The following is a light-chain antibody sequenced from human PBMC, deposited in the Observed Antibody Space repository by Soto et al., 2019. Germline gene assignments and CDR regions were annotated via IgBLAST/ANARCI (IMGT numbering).Light chain of an antibody. V-gene: IGLV2-14*01. CDR3: SSYTGSATPVV. Sequence: QSALTQPASVSGSPGQSITISCTGTSSDVGGYNYVSWYQQHPGKAPKLMIYEVSNRPSGVSNRFSGSKSGNTASLTISGLQAEEEDDYYCSSYTGSATPVVFGGGTKLTVL. J-gene: IGLJ2*01. CDR2: EVS. CDR1: SSDVGGYNY.